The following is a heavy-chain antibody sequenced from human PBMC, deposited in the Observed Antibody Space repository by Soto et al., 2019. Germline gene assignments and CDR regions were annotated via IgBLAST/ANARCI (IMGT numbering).Heavy chain of an antibody. Sequence: QVQLVQSGAEVKKPGSSVKVSCKASGGTFSSYAISWVRQAPGQGLEWMGGIIPIFGTANYAQKFQGRVTLTADDSTGTAYMELGSLRSEGTAVYYCARDSRVDDEGRGFFCWYFDYWGQGTLVTVSS. CDR2: IIPIFGTA. J-gene: IGHJ4*02. CDR3: ARDSRVDDEGRGFFCWYFDY. V-gene: IGHV1-69*12. D-gene: IGHD3-3*01. CDR1: GGTFSSYA.